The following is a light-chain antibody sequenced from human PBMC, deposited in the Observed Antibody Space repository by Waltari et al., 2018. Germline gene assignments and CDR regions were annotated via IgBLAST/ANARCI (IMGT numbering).Light chain of an antibody. V-gene: IGLV2-14*03. CDR3: SSYTTGSTRYV. CDR2: DVN. CDR1: SSPVRAHTL. J-gene: IGLJ1*01. Sequence: QSGLAQPAPVAGSPVQSLTISSPGTSSPVRAHTLVSCYQKHPGNAPKVMIYDVNNRPSGVSSRFSGSKSGNTASLTISGLQAEDEADYYCSSYTTGSTRYVFGSGTKVTVL.